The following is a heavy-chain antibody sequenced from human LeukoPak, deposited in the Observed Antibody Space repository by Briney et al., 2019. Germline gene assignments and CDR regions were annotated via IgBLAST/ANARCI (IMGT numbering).Heavy chain of an antibody. J-gene: IGHJ4*02. CDR2: FDPEDGET. CDR3: ATWGYCSGGSCYPYYFDY. CDR1: GYTLTELS. V-gene: IGHV1-24*01. Sequence: GASVKVSCKVSGYTLTELSMHWVRQAPGKGLEWMGGFDPEDGETIYAQKFQGRVTMTEDTSTDTAYMELSSLRSEDTAVYYCATWGYCSGGSCYPYYFDYWGQGTLVTVPS. D-gene: IGHD2-15*01.